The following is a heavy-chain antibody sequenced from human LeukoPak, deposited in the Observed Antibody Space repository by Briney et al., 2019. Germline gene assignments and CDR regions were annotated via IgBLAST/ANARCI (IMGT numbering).Heavy chain of an antibody. V-gene: IGHV4-34*01. CDR1: GGSFSGYY. J-gene: IGHJ4*02. Sequence: SETLSLTCAVYGGSFSGYYWSWIRQPPGKGLEWIGEINHSGSTNYNPSLKSRVTISVGTSKDQFSLKLSSVTAADTAVYYCARALVAGPLQYFDYWGQGTLVTVSS. CDR2: INHSGST. D-gene: IGHD6-19*01. CDR3: ARALVAGPLQYFDY.